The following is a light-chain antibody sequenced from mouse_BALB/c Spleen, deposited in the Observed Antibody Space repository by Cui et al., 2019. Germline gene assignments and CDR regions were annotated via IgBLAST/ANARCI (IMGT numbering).Light chain of an antibody. J-gene: IGKJ4*01. CDR2: HGT. V-gene: IGKV14-100*01. CDR1: QGISSN. Sequence: DILMTQSPSSMSVSLGDTVRITCHASQGISSNIGWLQQKPGKSFKGLIYHGTNLEDGVPSRFSGSGSGADYSLTISSLESEDFADYYCVQYAQFPPTFGSGTKLEIK. CDR3: VQYAQFPPT.